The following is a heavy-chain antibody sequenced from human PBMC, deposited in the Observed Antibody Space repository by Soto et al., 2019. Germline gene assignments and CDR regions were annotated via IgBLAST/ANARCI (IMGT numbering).Heavy chain of an antibody. J-gene: IGHJ4*02. CDR2: ITSSSSYI. Sequence: PGESLKISCAASGFTFSRYGMHWVRQAPGKGLEWVSSITSSSSYINYADSVKGRFTIPRDNAKTSLYLQMNSLRAEDTAVYYCAREPGVSCGWYVDYWGQGTLVTVSS. V-gene: IGHV3-21*01. CDR3: AREPGVSCGWYVDY. CDR1: GFTFSRYG. D-gene: IGHD6-19*01.